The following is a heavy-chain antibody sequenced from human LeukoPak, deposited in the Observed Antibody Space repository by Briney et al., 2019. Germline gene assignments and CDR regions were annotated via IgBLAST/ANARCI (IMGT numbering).Heavy chain of an antibody. CDR1: GFTFSSYG. J-gene: IGHJ6*03. V-gene: IGHV3-33*06. CDR3: AKVKSPYYYYYMDV. CDR2: IWYDGSNK. Sequence: GGSLRLSCAASGFTFSSYGMHWVRQAPGKGLEWVAVIWYDGSNKYYADSVKGRFTTSRDNSKNTLYLQMNSLRAEDTAVYYCAKVKSPYYYYYMDVWGKGTTVTVSS.